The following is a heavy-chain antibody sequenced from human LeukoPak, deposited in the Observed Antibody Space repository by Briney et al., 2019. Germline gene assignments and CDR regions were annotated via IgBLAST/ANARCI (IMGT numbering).Heavy chain of an antibody. D-gene: IGHD3-22*01. J-gene: IGHJ4*02. Sequence: GGSLRLSCAASGFTFSDYYMTWIRQAPGKGLEWVSYISSSGTAKFYADSVKGRFTISRDNAKNSLYLQMNSLRAEDTAVYYCARDGTLYEGYYYGLDYWGQGSLVTVSS. CDR3: ARDGTLYEGYYYGLDY. V-gene: IGHV3-11*01. CDR1: GFTFSDYY. CDR2: ISSSGTAK.